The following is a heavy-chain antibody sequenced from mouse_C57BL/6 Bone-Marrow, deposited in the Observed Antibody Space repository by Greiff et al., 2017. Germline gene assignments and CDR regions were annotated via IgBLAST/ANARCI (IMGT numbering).Heavy chain of an antibody. J-gene: IGHJ4*01. CDR3: TELGPHYARDY. Sequence: EVQLQESGGGLVQPGGSMKLSCVASGFTFSNYWMNWVRQSPEKGLEWVAQIRLKSDNYATHYAESVKGRFTISRDDSKSSVYLQMNNLRAEDTGIYYCTELGPHYARDYWGQGTSVTVSS. CDR2: IRLKSDNYAT. D-gene: IGHD4-1*01. CDR1: GFTFSNYW. V-gene: IGHV6-3*01.